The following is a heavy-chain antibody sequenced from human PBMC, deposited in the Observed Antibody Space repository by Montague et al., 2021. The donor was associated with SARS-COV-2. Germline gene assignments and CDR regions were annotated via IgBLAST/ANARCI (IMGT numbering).Heavy chain of an antibody. CDR1: GGSISSGGYY. J-gene: IGHJ4*02. Sequence: TLSLTCTVSGGSISSGGYYWSWIRQHPGKGLEWIGYIYYSGSNYYNPSLKSRVTISVDTSKNQCSLKLSSVTAADTAVYYCARVRGLTIFGVVGPFDYWGQGTLVTVSS. CDR2: IYYSGSN. CDR3: ARVRGLTIFGVVGPFDY. V-gene: IGHV4-31*03. D-gene: IGHD3-3*01.